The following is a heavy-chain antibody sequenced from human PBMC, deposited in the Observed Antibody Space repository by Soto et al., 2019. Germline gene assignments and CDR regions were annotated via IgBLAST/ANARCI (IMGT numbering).Heavy chain of an antibody. CDR1: GFTFSSSA. CDR3: AKGPTVFGAVISFDYYYGMYV. V-gene: IGHV3-23*01. D-gene: IGHD3-3*01. J-gene: IGHJ6*02. Sequence: GGSLRLSCTASGFTFSSSAMSWVRQAPGRGLEWVSGISGSGAGTYYADSVKGRFTISRDNSKNTLYLQMSGLRAEDAAVYYCAKGPTVFGAVISFDYYYGMYVWGQGTPVTVSS. CDR2: ISGSGAGT.